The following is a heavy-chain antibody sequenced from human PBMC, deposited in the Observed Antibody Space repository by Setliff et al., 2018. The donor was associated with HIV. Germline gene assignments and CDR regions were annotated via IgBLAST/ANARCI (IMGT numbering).Heavy chain of an antibody. CDR1: GFTFNSYV. CDR2: ISGRGDIT. Sequence: GGSLRLSCAASGFTFNSYVMSWVRRTPGKGLEWVSAISGRGDITYYADSMKGRFTISRDNSKNTLYLQMNSLRAEDTAVYYCAKKWGSGRVDYWGQGTLVTVS. J-gene: IGHJ4*02. V-gene: IGHV3-23*01. CDR3: AKKWGSGRVDY. D-gene: IGHD3-10*01.